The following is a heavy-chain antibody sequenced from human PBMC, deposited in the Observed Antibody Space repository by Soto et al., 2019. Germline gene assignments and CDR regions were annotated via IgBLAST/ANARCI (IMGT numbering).Heavy chain of an antibody. V-gene: IGHV1-18*01. Sequence: ASVKVSCKASGYTFTSYGISWVRQAPGQGLEWMGWISAYNGNTNYAQKLQGRVTMTTDTSTSTAYMELRSLRSDDTAVYYCARANYYDSSGYYFDYWGQGTLVTVSS. D-gene: IGHD3-22*01. CDR1: GYTFTSYG. J-gene: IGHJ4*02. CDR3: ARANYYDSSGYYFDY. CDR2: ISAYNGNT.